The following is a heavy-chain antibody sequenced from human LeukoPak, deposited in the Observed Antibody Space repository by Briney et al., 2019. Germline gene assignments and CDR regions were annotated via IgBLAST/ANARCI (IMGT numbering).Heavy chain of an antibody. CDR3: ARDGTYYYDSSGYYYGY. Sequence: ASVKVSCKASGSTFSSYAISWVRQAPGQGLEGTGRIIPIFGTANYAQKFQGRVTITTDESTSTAYMELSSLRSEDTAVYYCARDGTYYYDSSGYYYGYWGQGTLVTVSS. CDR1: GSTFSSYA. V-gene: IGHV1-69*05. CDR2: IIPIFGTA. J-gene: IGHJ4*02. D-gene: IGHD3-22*01.